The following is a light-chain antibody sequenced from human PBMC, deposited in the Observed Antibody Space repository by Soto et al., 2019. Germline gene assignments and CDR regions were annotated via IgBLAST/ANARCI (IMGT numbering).Light chain of an antibody. CDR1: HNDIGTYDY. J-gene: IGLJ1*01. Sequence: QSALTQPTSVSGSPGQSITISCTGNHNDIGTYDYVSWYQQHPGRAPRLLIHGVTTRPSGISGRFSASKSGLTASLTISGRQPEDEADYHCSSFTSNRIYVFGPGTKVTVL. CDR2: GVT. V-gene: IGLV2-14*03. CDR3: SSFTSNRIYV.